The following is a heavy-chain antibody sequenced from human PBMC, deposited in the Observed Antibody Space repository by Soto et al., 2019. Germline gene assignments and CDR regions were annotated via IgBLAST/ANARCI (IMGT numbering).Heavy chain of an antibody. CDR3: ARGQTPLRYFEPEHGMDV. V-gene: IGHV1-69*01. Sequence: QVQLVQSGAEVKKPGSSVKVSCKASGGTFSSYAISWVRQAPGQGLEWMGGIIPIFGTANYAQKFQGRVTITADESTSTAYMELSSLRSEDTAVYYCARGQTPLRYFEPEHGMDVWGQGTTVTVSS. CDR2: IIPIFGTA. J-gene: IGHJ6*02. CDR1: GGTFSSYA. D-gene: IGHD3-9*01.